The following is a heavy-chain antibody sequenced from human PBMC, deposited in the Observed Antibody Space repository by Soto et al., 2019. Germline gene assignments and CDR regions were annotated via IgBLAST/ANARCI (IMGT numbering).Heavy chain of an antibody. CDR1: GFSLSSTRMA. CDR3: AHIVVAGLGYYFDY. CDR2: IYWDDDK. V-gene: IGHV2-5*02. J-gene: IGHJ4*02. Sequence: QITLKESGPTLVKPTQTLTLTCTFSGFSLSSTRMAVGWIRQPPGKALEWLALIYWDDDKRYSPFLKSRLTNTKDTPKNQVVLTMANMDPVDTARYYCAHIVVAGLGYYFDYWGQGTLVTVSS. D-gene: IGHD6-19*01.